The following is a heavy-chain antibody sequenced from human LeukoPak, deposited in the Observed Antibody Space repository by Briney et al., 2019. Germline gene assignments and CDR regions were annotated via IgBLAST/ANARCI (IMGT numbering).Heavy chain of an antibody. CDR2: ISRSGSTI. J-gene: IGHJ4*02. CDR1: GFTFSNSY. CDR3: AREGIAVAGTGFFDY. Sequence: GGSLRLSCAASGFTFSNSYMTWIRQAPGKGLEWVSHISRSGSTIYYADSVKGRFTISRDNAKNSLYLEMNSLRAEDMAVYYCAREGIAVAGTGFFDYWGQGTLVTVSS. D-gene: IGHD6-19*01. V-gene: IGHV3-11*04.